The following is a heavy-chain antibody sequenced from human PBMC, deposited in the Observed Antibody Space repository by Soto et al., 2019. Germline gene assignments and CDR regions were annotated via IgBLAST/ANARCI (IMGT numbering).Heavy chain of an antibody. J-gene: IGHJ6*02. Sequence: EGSLRLSCAASGFTFSSYAMHWVRQAPGKGLEWVAVISYDGSNKYYADSVKGRFTISRDNSKNTLYLQMNSLRAEDTAVYYCARGLEWLFYGMDVWGQGTTVTVSS. CDR1: GFTFSSYA. D-gene: IGHD3-3*01. CDR2: ISYDGSNK. CDR3: ARGLEWLFYGMDV. V-gene: IGHV3-30-3*01.